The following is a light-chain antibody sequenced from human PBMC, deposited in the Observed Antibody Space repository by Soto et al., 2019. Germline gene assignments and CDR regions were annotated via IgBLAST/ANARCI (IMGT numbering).Light chain of an antibody. V-gene: IGKV1-5*01. Sequence: IQLTQSPSTLSASVGDSVTITCRASHSISKWLAWYQQKPGKAPNLLIYDASTLQNGVPPRFSGSGSGTHFTLTITSLQPEDSATYYCQQYNHYSPAFGQGTKVDIK. J-gene: IGKJ1*01. CDR2: DAS. CDR3: QQYNHYSPA. CDR1: HSISKW.